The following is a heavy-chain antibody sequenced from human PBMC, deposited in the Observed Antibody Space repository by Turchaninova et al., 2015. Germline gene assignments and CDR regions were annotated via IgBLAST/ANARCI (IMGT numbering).Heavy chain of an antibody. CDR3: ARYDFWSGRYFDY. D-gene: IGHD3-3*01. CDR2: SYYSGST. J-gene: IGHJ4*02. V-gene: IGHV4-39*01. Sequence: QLQLQESGPGLVKPSETLSLTCTVSGGSISSSSYYWGWIRQPPGKGLEWIGSSYYSGSTYYNPSLKSRVTISVDTSKNQFSLKLSSVTAADMAVYYCARYDFWSGRYFDYWGQGTLVTVSS. CDR1: GGSISSSSYY.